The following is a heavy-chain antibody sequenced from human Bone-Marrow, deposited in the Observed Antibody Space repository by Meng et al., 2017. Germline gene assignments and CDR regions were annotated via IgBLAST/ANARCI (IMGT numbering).Heavy chain of an antibody. D-gene: IGHD6-25*01. CDR3: AIDEYISAAGKRFGDY. Sequence: VVQVQLVLEVWKPGAVVKASCQPPGYISPDYYISSVRRAPGQGLEWMGRINPKSGDTHYAQKFQARVIMTGDTSISTAYMELSGLRSDDTAMDYCAIDEYISAAGKRFGDYWGQGTLVTASS. CDR1: GYISPDYY. V-gene: IGHV1-2*06. CDR2: INPKSGDT. J-gene: IGHJ4*02.